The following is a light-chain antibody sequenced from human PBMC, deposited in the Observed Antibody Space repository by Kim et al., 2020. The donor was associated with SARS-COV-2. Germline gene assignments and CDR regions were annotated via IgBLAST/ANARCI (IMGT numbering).Light chain of an antibody. CDR2: DAS. J-gene: IGKJ2*02. V-gene: IGKV1-33*01. Sequence: DIQMTQSPSSLSASAGDRVTITCQANQDISYRLNWYQQKAGKAPKPLICDASKWQAGFPSRFSGSGSGTQLTFTITNLQPEDTGTYYCMQYDDLPCTFGRGTNLEI. CDR3: MQYDDLPCT. CDR1: QDISYR.